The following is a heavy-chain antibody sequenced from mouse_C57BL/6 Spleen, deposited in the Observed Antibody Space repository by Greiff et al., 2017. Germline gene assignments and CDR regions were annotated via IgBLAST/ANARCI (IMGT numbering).Heavy chain of an antibody. Sequence: QVQLQQSGAELVRPGASVKLSCKASGYTFTDYYINWVKQRPGQGLEWIARIYPGSGNTYYNEKFKGKATLTAEKSSSTAYMQLSSLTSEDSAVYFCARGESSGRYFDYWGQGTTLTVSS. D-gene: IGHD3-2*02. CDR1: GYTFTDYY. CDR2: IYPGSGNT. CDR3: ARGESSGRYFDY. V-gene: IGHV1-76*01. J-gene: IGHJ2*01.